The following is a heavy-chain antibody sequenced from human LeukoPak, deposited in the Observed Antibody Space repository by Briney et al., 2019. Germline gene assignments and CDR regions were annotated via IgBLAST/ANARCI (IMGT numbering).Heavy chain of an antibody. CDR3: ARRGYYDSSGSDAFDI. V-gene: IGHV5-51*01. CDR1: GYSFTNYW. J-gene: IGHJ3*02. CDR2: IYPGDSDT. D-gene: IGHD3-22*01. Sequence: GESLKISCKGSGYSFTNYWIGWVRQMPGKGLEWMGIIYPGDSDTRYSPSFQGQVTISADKSISTAYLQWSSLKASDTAMYYCARRGYYDSSGSDAFDIWGQGTMVTVSS.